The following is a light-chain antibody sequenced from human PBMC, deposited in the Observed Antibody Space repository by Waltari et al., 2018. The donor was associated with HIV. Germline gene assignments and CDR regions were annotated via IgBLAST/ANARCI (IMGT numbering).Light chain of an antibody. J-gene: IGKJ1*01. V-gene: IGKV1-39*01. Sequence: DIQMTQSPSSLSASVGDRVTITCRASRSVDRYLNWYQQKPGKGPKLLIHDASSLQGGFPSRFSGSGSGTEFTLTISSLQPEDFATYFCQQSYTTPTFGQGTKVEIK. CDR3: QQSYTTPT. CDR1: RSVDRY. CDR2: DAS.